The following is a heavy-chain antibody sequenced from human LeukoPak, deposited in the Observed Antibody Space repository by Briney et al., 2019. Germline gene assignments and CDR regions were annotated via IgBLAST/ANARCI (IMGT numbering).Heavy chain of an antibody. Sequence: PGGSLRHSCAASGFTFGSYGMNWVRQAPGKGLEWVAFIPYDGSTKDYGDSVKGRFTISRDNSKNTLYLQMNNLRRDDAAMYYCTTPKTGSAIIGYWGKGTPVTVSS. CDR2: IPYDGSTK. CDR3: TTPKTGSAIIGY. V-gene: IGHV3-30*02. D-gene: IGHD3-10*01. CDR1: GFTFGSYG. J-gene: IGHJ4*02.